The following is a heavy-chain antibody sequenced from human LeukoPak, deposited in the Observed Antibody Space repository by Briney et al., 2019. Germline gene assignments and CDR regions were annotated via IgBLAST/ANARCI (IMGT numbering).Heavy chain of an antibody. J-gene: IGHJ4*02. CDR3: ATGTSVLFDY. D-gene: IGHD1-1*01. V-gene: IGHV1-24*01. Sequence: APVTVSCKVSGYTLPELSMHWVGQAPGNALEWMGGIDREDGEAIYAQNFQGRVTMTEDTSTDTAYMELSSLRSEDTAVYDCATGTSVLFDYWGQGTLVTVSS. CDR2: IDREDGEA. CDR1: GYTLPELS.